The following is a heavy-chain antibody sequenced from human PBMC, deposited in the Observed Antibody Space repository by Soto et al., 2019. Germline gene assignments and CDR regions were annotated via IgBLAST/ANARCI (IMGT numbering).Heavy chain of an antibody. D-gene: IGHD4-17*01. Sequence: ASVKVSCKASGYIFTSYAMHWVRRAPGQRLEWMGWIIADNDNSNYSQKLQGRVTMTTDTSASTAYMELRSLRSDDTAVYYCARGRSDDYGDYASDYFDYWGQGTLVTVSS. CDR1: GYIFTSYA. CDR3: ARGRSDDYGDYASDYFDY. V-gene: IGHV1-3*01. J-gene: IGHJ4*02. CDR2: IIADNDNS.